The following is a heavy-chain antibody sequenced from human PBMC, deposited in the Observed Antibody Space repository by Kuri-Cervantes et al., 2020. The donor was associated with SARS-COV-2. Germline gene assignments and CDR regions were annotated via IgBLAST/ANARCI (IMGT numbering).Heavy chain of an antibody. CDR3: ARAGYSSSWDYYYYYYMDV. D-gene: IGHD6-13*01. V-gene: IGHV4-61*08. Sequence: SETLSLTCTVSGGSISSGGYYWSWIRQPPGKGLEWIGYIYHSGSTNYNPSLKSRVTISVDTSKNQFSLKLSSVTAADTAVYYCARAGYSSSWDYYYYYYMDVWGKGTTVTVSS. CDR2: IYHSGST. J-gene: IGHJ6*03. CDR1: GGSISSGGYY.